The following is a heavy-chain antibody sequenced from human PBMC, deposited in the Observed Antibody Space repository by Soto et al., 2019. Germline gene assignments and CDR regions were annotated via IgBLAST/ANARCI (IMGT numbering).Heavy chain of an antibody. CDR2: ISYDGSNK. D-gene: IGHD3-22*01. V-gene: IGHV3-30*18. CDR3: AKDWGSGYYYSSYYYYYGMDV. J-gene: IGHJ6*02. CDR1: GFTFSSYG. Sequence: PGGSLRLSCAASGFTFSSYGMHWVRQAPGKGLEWVAVISYDGSNKYYADSVKGRFTISRDNSKNTLYLQMNSLRAEDTAVYYCAKDWGSGYYYSSYYYYYGMDVWGQGTTVTVSS.